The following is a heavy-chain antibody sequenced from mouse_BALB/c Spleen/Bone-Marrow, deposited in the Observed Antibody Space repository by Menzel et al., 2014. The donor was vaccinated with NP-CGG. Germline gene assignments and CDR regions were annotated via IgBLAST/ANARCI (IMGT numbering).Heavy chain of an antibody. D-gene: IGHD1-1*01. CDR1: GFNIKDTY. J-gene: IGHJ4*01. V-gene: IGHV14-3*02. CDR2: IDPANGNT. CDR3: ARYALRYYYDSMDY. Sequence: EVQLQESGAELVKPGASVKLSCTASGFNIKDTYMHWVKQRPEQGLEWIGRIDPANGNTKYDPKFQGKATITADTSSNTAYLQLSNLTSEDTAVYYCARYALRYYYDSMDYWGQGTSVTVSS.